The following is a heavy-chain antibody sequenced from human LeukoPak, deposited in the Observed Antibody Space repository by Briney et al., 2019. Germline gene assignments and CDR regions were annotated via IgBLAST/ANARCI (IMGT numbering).Heavy chain of an antibody. D-gene: IGHD2-2*02. Sequence: SETLFLTCAVYGGSFSGYYWSWIRQPPGKGLEWIGEINHSGSTNYNPSLKSRVTISVDTSKNQFSLKLSSVTAADTAVYYCARGRVYCSSTSCYKGYYYYYYYMDVWGKGTTVTVSS. V-gene: IGHV4-34*01. CDR1: GGSFSGYY. J-gene: IGHJ6*03. CDR3: ARGRVYCSSTSCYKGYYYYYYYMDV. CDR2: INHSGST.